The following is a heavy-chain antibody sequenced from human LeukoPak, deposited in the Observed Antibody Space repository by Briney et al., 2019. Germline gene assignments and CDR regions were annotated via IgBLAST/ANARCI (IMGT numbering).Heavy chain of an antibody. J-gene: IGHJ4*02. V-gene: IGHV3-48*01. CDR3: ARAYSFYDSSGGRGYYFDY. CDR2: ISSSSSTI. D-gene: IGHD3-22*01. Sequence: PGGSLRLSCAASGFTFSSYSMNWVRQAPGKGLEWVSYISSSSSTIYYADSVKGRFTISRDNAKNSLYLQMNSLRAEDTAVYYCARAYSFYDSSGGRGYYFDYWGQGTLVTVSS. CDR1: GFTFSSYS.